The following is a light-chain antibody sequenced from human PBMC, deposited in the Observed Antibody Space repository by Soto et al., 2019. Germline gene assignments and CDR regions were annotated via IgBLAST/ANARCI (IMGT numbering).Light chain of an antibody. V-gene: IGKV1-27*01. J-gene: IGKJ1*01. CDR1: QGISNY. Sequence: DIQMTQSPSSLSASVGDRVTITCRASQGISNYLAWYQQKPGKVPKVLIYAASTLQSGVPSRFSGSGSGTDFTPRISRLQPEDVATYCCPKYKSGPWAFRQGAKGEIK. CDR2: AAS. CDR3: PKYKSGPWA.